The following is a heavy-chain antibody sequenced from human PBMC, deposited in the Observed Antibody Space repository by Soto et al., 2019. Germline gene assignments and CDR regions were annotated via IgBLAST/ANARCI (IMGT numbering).Heavy chain of an antibody. CDR3: VRVLYGSGVVDF. V-gene: IGHV3-53*01. Sequence: QLVESGGGLIQAGGSTRLSCLVSGFTVSRYDMAWVRQAPGKGLEWASIIQSGGATSYPDSSQGRFTISRDNSKNTVYLQMGSLRVEDTGVYSCVRVLYGSGVVDFWGQGSLITVS. CDR2: IQSGGAT. D-gene: IGHD3-10*01. J-gene: IGHJ4*02. CDR1: GFTVSRYD.